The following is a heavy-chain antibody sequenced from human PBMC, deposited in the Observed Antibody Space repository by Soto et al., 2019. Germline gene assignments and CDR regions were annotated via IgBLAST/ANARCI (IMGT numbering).Heavy chain of an antibody. V-gene: IGHV3-9*01. J-gene: IGHJ4*02. D-gene: IGHD2-21*01. Sequence: EVKLVESGGGWVQPGRSLRLSCAASGFSFDDYAMHWVRQLPGKGLEWVAGIGWRSFTLGYANSVKGRFTISRDNAQNFLYLQMDDLWAEDSALYFCAKDRLASSRGRFDVWGQGTLVTVSS. CDR2: IGWRSFTL. CDR1: GFSFDDYA. CDR3: AKDRLASSRGRFDV.